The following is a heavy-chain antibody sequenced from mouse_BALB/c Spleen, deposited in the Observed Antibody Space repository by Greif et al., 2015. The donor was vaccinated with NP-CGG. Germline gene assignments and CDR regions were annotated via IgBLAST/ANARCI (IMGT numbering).Heavy chain of an antibody. CDR2: INPSTGYT. Sequence: QVQLQQSGAELAKPGASVKMSCKASGYTFTSYWMHWVKQRPGQGLEWIGYINPSTGYTEYNQKFKDKATLTADKSSSTAYMQLSSLTSEDSAVYYCARRYGNLHFDYWGQGTTLTVSP. J-gene: IGHJ2*01. V-gene: IGHV1-7*01. D-gene: IGHD2-10*02. CDR3: ARRYGNLHFDY. CDR1: GYTFTSYW.